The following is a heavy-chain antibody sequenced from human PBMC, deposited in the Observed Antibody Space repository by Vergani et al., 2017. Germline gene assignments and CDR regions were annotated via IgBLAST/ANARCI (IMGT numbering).Heavy chain of an antibody. D-gene: IGHD5-12*01. J-gene: IGHJ3*02. CDR2: ISSSSSTI. CDR1: GFTFSSYS. Sequence: EVQLVESGGGLVQPGGSLRLSCAASGFTFSSYSMNWVRQAPGKGLEWVSSISSSSSTIYYADSVKGRFTISRDNAKNSLYLQMNSLRAEDTAVYYCARVGRGYSGYDSRDAFDIWGQGTMVTVSS. V-gene: IGHV3-48*01. CDR3: ARVGRGYSGYDSRDAFDI.